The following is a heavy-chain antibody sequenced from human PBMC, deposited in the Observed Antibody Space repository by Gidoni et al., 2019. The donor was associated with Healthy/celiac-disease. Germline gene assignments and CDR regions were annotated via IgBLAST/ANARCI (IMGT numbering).Heavy chain of an antibody. CDR2: ST. D-gene: IGHD2-15*01. Sequence: STYYADSVKGRFTISRDNSKNTLYLQMNSLRAEDTAVYYCAKDRGCSGGSCYSVGDDYYYYGMDVWGQGTTVTVSS. J-gene: IGHJ6*02. V-gene: IGHV3-23*01. CDR3: AKDRGCSGGSCYSVGDDYYYYGMDV.